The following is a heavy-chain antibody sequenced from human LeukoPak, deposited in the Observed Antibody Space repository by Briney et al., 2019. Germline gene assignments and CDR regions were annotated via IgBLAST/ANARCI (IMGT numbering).Heavy chain of an antibody. J-gene: IGHJ3*02. V-gene: IGHV3-48*03. D-gene: IGHD2-21*02. CDR1: GFTFSSYE. CDR2: ISSSGSSI. CDR3: ARERQDTVIHSGAFDI. Sequence: GGSLRLSCAASGFTFSSYEMNWVRQAPGKGLEWVSYISSSGSSIYYADSVKGRFTISRDNAKNSLYLQMNSLRAEDTAVYFCARERQDTVIHSGAFDIWGQGTMVTVSS.